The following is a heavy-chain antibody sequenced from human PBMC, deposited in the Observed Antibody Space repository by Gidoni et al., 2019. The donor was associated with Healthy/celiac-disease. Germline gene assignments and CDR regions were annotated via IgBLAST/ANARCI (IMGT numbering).Heavy chain of an antibody. J-gene: IGHJ4*02. CDR2: IYYSGST. D-gene: IGHD2-15*01. Sequence: QVQLQESGPGLVKPSETLSLTCTVSGGSVSSGSYYWSWIRQPPGKGLEWIGYIYYSGSTNYNPSLKSRVTISVDTSKNQFSLKLSSVTAADTAVYYCARDAGWRDFDYWGQGTLVTVSS. CDR1: GGSVSSGSYY. V-gene: IGHV4-61*01. CDR3: ARDAGWRDFDY.